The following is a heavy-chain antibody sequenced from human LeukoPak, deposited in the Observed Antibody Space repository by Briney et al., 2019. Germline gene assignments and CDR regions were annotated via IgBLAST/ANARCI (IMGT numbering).Heavy chain of an antibody. Sequence: GGSLRLSCAASGFPFSDAWMSWVRQASGKGLEWVGRIRSKANNCATEYGASVKGRFTISRDDLKNTAYLQMNSLKSEDTAVYYCTTLNNGAHRDSGQGTLVTVSS. CDR1: GFPFSDAW. CDR3: TTLNNGAHRD. J-gene: IGHJ4*02. D-gene: IGHD2-8*01. CDR2: IRSKANNCAT. V-gene: IGHV3-73*01.